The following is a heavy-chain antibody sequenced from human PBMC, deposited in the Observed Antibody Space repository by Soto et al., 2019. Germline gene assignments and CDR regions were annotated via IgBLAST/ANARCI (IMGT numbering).Heavy chain of an antibody. CDR1: GFTVSSNY. CDR3: ARGNRYCAVTSCLVPLDY. D-gene: IGHD2-2*01. J-gene: IGHJ4*02. Sequence: EVQLVESGGGLVQPGGSLRLSCAASGFTVSSNYMTWVRQAPGKGLEWVSVIYSDGNTIYTDSVEGRCTISRDNTKNTLYLQMDRLRVEVTAVYYCARGNRYCAVTSCLVPLDYWGQGNLVTVSS. V-gene: IGHV3-66*01. CDR2: IYSDGNT.